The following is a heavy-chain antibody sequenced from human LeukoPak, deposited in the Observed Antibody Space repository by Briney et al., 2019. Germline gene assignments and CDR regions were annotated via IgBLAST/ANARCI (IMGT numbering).Heavy chain of an antibody. D-gene: IGHD6-13*01. CDR1: GFTVSSNY. CDR2: IYSGGST. Sequence: PGGSLRLSCAASGFTVSSNYMSWVRQAPGKGLEWVSVIYSGGSTYYADSVKGRFTISRDNSKNTLYLQMNSLRAEDTAVYYCASPIPRYSSSWYYFDYWGQGTLVTVSS. CDR3: ASPIPRYSSSWYYFDY. J-gene: IGHJ4*02. V-gene: IGHV3-53*01.